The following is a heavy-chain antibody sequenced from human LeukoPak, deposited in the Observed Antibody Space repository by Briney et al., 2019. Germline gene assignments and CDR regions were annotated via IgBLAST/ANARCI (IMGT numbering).Heavy chain of an antibody. D-gene: IGHD3-22*01. V-gene: IGHV3-23*01. J-gene: IGHJ4*02. CDR3: AKVPTPYYYDSSGYDY. Sequence: GGSLRISCAASGFTFSSYARSWVRQAPGKGLEWVSAISGSGGSTYYADSVKGRFTISRDNSKNTLYLQMNSLRAEDTAVYYCAKVPTPYYYDSSGYDYWGQGTLVTVSS. CDR1: GFTFSSYA. CDR2: ISGSGGST.